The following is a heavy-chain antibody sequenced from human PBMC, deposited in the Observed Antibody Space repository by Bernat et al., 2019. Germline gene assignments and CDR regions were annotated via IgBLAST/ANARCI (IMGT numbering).Heavy chain of an antibody. Sequence: EVQLVQSGAEVKKPGESLKISCKGSGYSFTSYWIGWVRRMPGKGLEWMGIIYPGDSDTRYSPSFQGQVTISADKSISTAYLQWSSLKASDTAMYYCARPPGPTLHPGGHSVIYWYFDLWGRGTLVTVSS. J-gene: IGHJ2*01. V-gene: IGHV5-51*01. D-gene: IGHD3-16*02. CDR2: IYPGDSDT. CDR1: GYSFTSYW. CDR3: ARPPGPTLHPGGHSVIYWYFDL.